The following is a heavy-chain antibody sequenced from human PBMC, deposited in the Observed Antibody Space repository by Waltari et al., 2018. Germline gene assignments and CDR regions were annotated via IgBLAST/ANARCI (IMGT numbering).Heavy chain of an antibody. CDR2: ICASADCA. V-gene: IGHV3-23*04. CDR1: GFTFSTKA. J-gene: IGHJ4*02. CDR3: ADAGWGEPKAY. Sequence: EVQLVESGGGLGQPGGSLRLSGVASGFTFSTKARSWVRQAPGKWLEWISSICASADCAYYADSVKGRFTISRDNSKNTLYLQANTLGAEDTAVYYCADAGWGEPKAYWGQGTLVTVSS. D-gene: IGHD1-26*01.